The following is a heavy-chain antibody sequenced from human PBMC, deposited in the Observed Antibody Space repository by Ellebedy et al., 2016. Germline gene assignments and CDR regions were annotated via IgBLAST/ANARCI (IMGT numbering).Heavy chain of an antibody. V-gene: IGHV1-18*01. CDR3: AREDEVGATWSFDY. Sequence: ASVKVSCXASGYTFTSYGISWVRQPPAQGLEWMGCISAYNGNTNYAQKLQGRVTMTTDTSTSTAYMELRSLRSDDTAVYYCAREDEVGATWSFDYWGQGTLVTVSS. D-gene: IGHD1-26*01. CDR1: GYTFTSYG. J-gene: IGHJ4*02. CDR2: ISAYNGNT.